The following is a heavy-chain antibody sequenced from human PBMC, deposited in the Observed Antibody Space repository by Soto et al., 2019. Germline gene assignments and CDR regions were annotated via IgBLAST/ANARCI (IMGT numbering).Heavy chain of an antibody. CDR1: GFTFNIYA. CDR2: ISGSGGSM. CDR3: EKDWGRGEPTADYYYDLDV. J-gene: IGHJ6*02. V-gene: IGHV3-23*01. D-gene: IGHD3-16*01. Sequence: GGSLRLSCAASGFTFNIYARSWVRQAPGKGLEWVSSISGSGGSMYYADSVKGRFTISRDNSKNTVYLQMNTLRAEDTAVYYCEKDWGRGEPTADYYYDLDVWGQGTTVTVSS.